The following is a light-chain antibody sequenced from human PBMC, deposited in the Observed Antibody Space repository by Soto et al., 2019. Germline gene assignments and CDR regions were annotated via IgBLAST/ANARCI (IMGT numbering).Light chain of an antibody. J-gene: IGLJ2*01. CDR1: NSNIGKNG. V-gene: IGLV1-44*01. CDR2: IND. CDR3: AAWDDTLNGPI. Sequence: QSVLTQPPSASAAPGQRVAISCSGSNSNIGKNGVNWYRHSPGTAPKLLLFINDRRPSGVPDRISGSKSGTSASLVIGGLQSGDEADYYCAAWDDTLNGPIFGGGTKVTVL.